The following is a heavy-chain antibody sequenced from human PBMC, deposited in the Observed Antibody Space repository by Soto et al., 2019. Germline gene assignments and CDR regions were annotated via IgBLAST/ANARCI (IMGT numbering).Heavy chain of an antibody. CDR1: GFTFSSYA. D-gene: IGHD3-9*01. J-gene: IGHJ4*02. Sequence: GRSMRVSCAASGFTFSSYAMRWVRQAPGKGLEWVSAISGSGGSTYYADSVKGRFTISRDNSKNTLYLQMNSLRAEDTAVYYCAKESLRYFDWLGGYWGQGPLVTVSS. V-gene: IGHV3-23*01. CDR3: AKESLRYFDWLGGY. CDR2: ISGSGGST.